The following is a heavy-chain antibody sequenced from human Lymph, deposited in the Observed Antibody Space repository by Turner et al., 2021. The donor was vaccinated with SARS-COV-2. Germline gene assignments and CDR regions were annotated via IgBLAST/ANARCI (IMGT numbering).Heavy chain of an antibody. CDR3: ARERYDSSGSESYYFDY. CDR1: GFTFSSYT. CDR2: ISSSSSYI. D-gene: IGHD3-22*01. V-gene: IGHV3-21*01. J-gene: IGHJ4*02. Sequence: EVQLVESGGGLVKPGGSLRLSCAASGFTFSSYTMNWVRQAPWKGLEWVSSISSSSSYIYYADSVKGRFTISRDNAKNSLYLQMNSLRAEDTAVYYCARERYDSSGSESYYFDYWGQGTLVTVSS.